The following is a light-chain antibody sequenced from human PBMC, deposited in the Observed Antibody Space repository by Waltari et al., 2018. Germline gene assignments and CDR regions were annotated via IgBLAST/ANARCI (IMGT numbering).Light chain of an antibody. Sequence: SSELTQGPDVSVALGQTVKITCQGDSLRTSYASWYQVKPGQAPVLVLFGKEKRPSGIPYRISGYSSGTTASLTSTGAEAEEKADYYVHARKGRDNQVVFGGGTKLTVL. J-gene: IGLJ3*02. CDR3: HARKGRDNQVV. CDR2: GKE. V-gene: IGLV3-19*01. CDR1: SLRTSY.